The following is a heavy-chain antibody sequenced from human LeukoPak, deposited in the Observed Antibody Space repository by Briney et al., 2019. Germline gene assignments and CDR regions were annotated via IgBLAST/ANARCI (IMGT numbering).Heavy chain of an antibody. CDR2: IYYSGST. D-gene: IGHD3-22*01. J-gene: IGHJ4*02. CDR3: ARSTRLYYYDSSGYLDY. Sequence: PSETLSLTCTVSGGSISSSSYYWGWIRQPPGKGLEWIGSIYYSGSTYYNPSLKSRVTISVDTSKNQFSLKLSSVTAADTAVYYCARSTRLYYYDSSGYLDYWGQGTLVTVSS. CDR1: GGSISSSSYY. V-gene: IGHV4-39*01.